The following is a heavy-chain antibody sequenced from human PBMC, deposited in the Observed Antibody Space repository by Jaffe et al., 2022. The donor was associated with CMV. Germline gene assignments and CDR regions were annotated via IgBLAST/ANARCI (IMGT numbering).Heavy chain of an antibody. Sequence: QVQLQESGPGLVKPSETLSLTCTVSGGSISSYYWSWIRQPPGKGLEWIGYIYYSGSTNYNPSLKSRVTISVDTSKNQFSLKLSSVTAADTAVYYCARPRGGELSPPMAFDIWGQGTMVTVSS. CDR2: IYYSGST. J-gene: IGHJ3*02. D-gene: IGHD3-16*02. CDR1: GGSISSYY. CDR3: ARPRGGELSPPMAFDI. V-gene: IGHV4-59*08.